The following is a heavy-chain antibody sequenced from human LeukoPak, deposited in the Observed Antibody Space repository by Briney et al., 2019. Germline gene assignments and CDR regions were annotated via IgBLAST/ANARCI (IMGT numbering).Heavy chain of an antibody. CDR2: INHSGST. CDR3: ARGPYYYGSGSHNRKIDP. J-gene: IGHJ5*02. V-gene: IGHV4-34*01. D-gene: IGHD3-10*01. CDR1: GGSFSGYY. Sequence: SETLSLTCAVYGGSFSGYYCSWIRQPPGKGLEWIGEINHSGSTNYNPSLKSRVTISVDTSKNQFSLKLSSVTAADTAVYYCARGPYYYGSGSHNRKIDPWGQGTLVTVSS.